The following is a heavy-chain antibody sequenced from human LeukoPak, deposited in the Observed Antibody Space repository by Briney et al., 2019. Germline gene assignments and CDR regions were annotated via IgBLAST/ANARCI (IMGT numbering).Heavy chain of an antibody. V-gene: IGHV4-59*01. Sequence: PSESLSLTCTVSGGSISSYYWSWIRQPPGKGLEWIGYIWYSGSTNYNPSLKSRVTISVDTSKNQFSLKLSSVTAADTAVYYCARALRARITGTTASVYGMDVWGQGTTVT. D-gene: IGHD1-20*01. CDR2: IWYSGST. CDR1: GGSISSYY. CDR3: ARALRARITGTTASVYGMDV. J-gene: IGHJ6*02.